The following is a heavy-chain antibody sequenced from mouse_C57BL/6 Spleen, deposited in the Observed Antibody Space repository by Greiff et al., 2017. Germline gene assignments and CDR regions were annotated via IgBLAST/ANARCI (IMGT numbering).Heavy chain of an antibody. D-gene: IGHD1-1*01. Sequence: QVQLQQPGAELVRPGSSVKLSCKASGYTFTSYWMHWVKQRPIQGLEWIGNIDPSDSETHYNQKFKDKATLTVYKSSSTAYMQLSSLTSEDSAVYYCALLRRGGAMDYWGQGTSVTVSS. CDR3: ALLRRGGAMDY. CDR1: GYTFTSYW. J-gene: IGHJ4*01. CDR2: IDPSDSET. V-gene: IGHV1-52*01.